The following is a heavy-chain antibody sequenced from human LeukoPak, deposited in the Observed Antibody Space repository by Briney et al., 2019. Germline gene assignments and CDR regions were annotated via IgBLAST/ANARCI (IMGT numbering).Heavy chain of an antibody. CDR2: ISSSSSYI. Sequence: PGGSLRLSCAASGFTFSSYWMSWVRQAPGRGLEWVSSISSSSSYIYYADSVKGRFTISRDNAKNSLYLQMNSLRAEDTAVYYCAKDFRIAVAGSFDYWGQGTLVTVSS. J-gene: IGHJ4*02. D-gene: IGHD6-19*01. CDR1: GFTFSSYW. V-gene: IGHV3-21*01. CDR3: AKDFRIAVAGSFDY.